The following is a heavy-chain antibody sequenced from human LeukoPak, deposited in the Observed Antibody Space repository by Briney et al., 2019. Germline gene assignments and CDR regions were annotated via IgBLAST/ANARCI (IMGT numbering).Heavy chain of an antibody. CDR2: IIPILGIA. CDR1: GGTFSGYA. D-gene: IGHD6-19*01. Sequence: ASVKVSCKASGGTFSGYAISWVRQAPGQGLEWMGRIIPILGIANYAQKFQGRVTITADKSTSTAYMELSSLRSEDTAVYYCATAGYSSGWHFDYWGQGTLVTVSS. CDR3: ATAGYSSGWHFDY. V-gene: IGHV1-69*04. J-gene: IGHJ4*02.